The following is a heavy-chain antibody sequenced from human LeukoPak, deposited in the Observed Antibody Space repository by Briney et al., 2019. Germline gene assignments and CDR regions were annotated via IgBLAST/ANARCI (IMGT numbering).Heavy chain of an antibody. Sequence: GGSLRLSCAASGFTFSSYNMNWVRQAPGKGLEWVSSISSSSGYIYYADSVKGRFTISRDNSKNTLYLQMNSLRAEDTAVYYCANGGSSVDYWGQGTLVTVSS. J-gene: IGHJ4*02. CDR1: GFTFSSYN. CDR2: ISSSSGYI. CDR3: ANGGSSVDY. V-gene: IGHV3-21*04. D-gene: IGHD3-16*01.